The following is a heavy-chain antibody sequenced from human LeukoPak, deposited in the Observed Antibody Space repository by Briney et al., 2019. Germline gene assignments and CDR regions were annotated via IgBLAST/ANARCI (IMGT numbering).Heavy chain of an antibody. CDR3: AKDVGGTNFHYMDV. Sequence: GGSLRLSCAASGFTFSSYSMNWVRQAPGKGLEWVSYISSSSSTIYYADSVKGRFTISRDNAKNSLYLQMNSLRAEDTAVYYCAKDVGGTNFHYMDVWGKGTTVIVSS. CDR2: ISSSSSTI. J-gene: IGHJ6*03. D-gene: IGHD1-26*01. CDR1: GFTFSSYS. V-gene: IGHV3-48*01.